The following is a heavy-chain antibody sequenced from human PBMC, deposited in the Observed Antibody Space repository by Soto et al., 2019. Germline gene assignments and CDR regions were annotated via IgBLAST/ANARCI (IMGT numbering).Heavy chain of an antibody. D-gene: IGHD1-26*01. CDR1: GGSISSYY. V-gene: IGHV4-4*07. CDR3: ARLLYSTRIVGATVSGMDV. J-gene: IGHJ6*02. CDR2: IYTSGST. Sequence: SETLSLTCTVSGGSISSYYWSWIRQPAGKGLEWIGRIYTSGSTNYNPSLKSRVTMSVDTSKNQFSLKLSSVTAADTAVYYCARLLYSTRIVGATVSGMDVCGQGTTVTVSS.